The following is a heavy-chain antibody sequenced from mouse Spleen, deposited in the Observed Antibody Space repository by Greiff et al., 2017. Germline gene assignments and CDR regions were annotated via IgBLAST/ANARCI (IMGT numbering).Heavy chain of an antibody. D-gene: IGHD1-1*01. CDR2: IHPNSGST. Sequence: QVQLKQPGAELVKPGASVKLSCKASGYTFTSYWMHWVKQRPGQGLEWIGMIHPNSGSTNYNEKFKSKATLTVDKSSSTAYMQLSSLTSEDSAVYYCARLDYGSSYWYFDVWGTGTTVTVSS. CDR3: ARLDYGSSYWYFDV. V-gene: IGHV1-64*01. CDR1: GYTFTSYW. J-gene: IGHJ1*03.